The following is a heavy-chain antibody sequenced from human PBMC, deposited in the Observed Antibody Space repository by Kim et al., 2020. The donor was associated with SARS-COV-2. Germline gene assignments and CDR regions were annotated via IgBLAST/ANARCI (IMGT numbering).Heavy chain of an antibody. Sequence: ASVKVSCKASGYTFSKYGFSWVRQAPGQGLEWMGWISAYNGNTNYAQKFQGRVTMTSDTSTNTAYMELRSLRSDDTAVYFCARDVAVMVRGVPRYFDLWGRGTLVTVSS. CDR2: ISAYNGNT. CDR3: ARDVAVMVRGVPRYFDL. V-gene: IGHV1-18*01. J-gene: IGHJ2*01. CDR1: GYTFSKYG. D-gene: IGHD3-10*01.